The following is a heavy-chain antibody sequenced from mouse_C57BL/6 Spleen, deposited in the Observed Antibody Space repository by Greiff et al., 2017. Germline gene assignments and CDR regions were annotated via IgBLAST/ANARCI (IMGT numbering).Heavy chain of an antibody. CDR3: TFYYGNSFAY. Sequence: VQLQQSGAELVRPGASVKLSCTASGFNIKDYYMHWVKQRPEPGLEWIGRIDPEDGDTEYAPKFQGKATMTADTSSNTAYLQLSSLTSEDTAVYYCTFYYGNSFAYWGQGTLVTVSA. J-gene: IGHJ3*01. CDR1: GFNIKDYY. V-gene: IGHV14-1*01. D-gene: IGHD2-1*01. CDR2: IDPEDGDT.